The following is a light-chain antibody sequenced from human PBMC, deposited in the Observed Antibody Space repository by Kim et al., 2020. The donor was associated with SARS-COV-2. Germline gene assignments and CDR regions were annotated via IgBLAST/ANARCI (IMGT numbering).Light chain of an antibody. CDR1: SSDVGTYNR. V-gene: IGLV2-18*02. Sequence: QSVTISCTGNSSDVGTYNRGSWYQQSPGTAPKLIIYEVTNRPSGVPDRFSGSKSGNTASLIISGLQAEDEADYYCCSYTTSSTYVFGTGTQLTVL. CDR2: EVT. CDR3: CSYTTSSTYV. J-gene: IGLJ1*01.